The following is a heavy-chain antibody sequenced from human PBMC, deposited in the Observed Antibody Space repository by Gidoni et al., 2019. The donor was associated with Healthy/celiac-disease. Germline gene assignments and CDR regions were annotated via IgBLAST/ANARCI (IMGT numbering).Heavy chain of an antibody. Sequence: QVQLQESGPGLVKPSQTLSLTCTVSGGYISSGGYYWSWIRQHPGKGLEWIGYIYYSGSTYYNPSLKSRVTISVDTSKNQFSLKLSSVTAADTAVYYCARTIFEYYYGMDVWGQGTTVTVSS. CDR2: IYYSGST. J-gene: IGHJ6*02. V-gene: IGHV4-31*03. D-gene: IGHD3-3*01. CDR3: ARTIFEYYYGMDV. CDR1: GGYISSGGYY.